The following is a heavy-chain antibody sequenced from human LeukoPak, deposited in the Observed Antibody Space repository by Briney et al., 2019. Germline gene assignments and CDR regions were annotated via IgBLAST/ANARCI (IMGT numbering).Heavy chain of an antibody. J-gene: IGHJ4*02. D-gene: IGHD3-22*01. CDR3: AKYYDNSGPSYDY. Sequence: PGGSLRLSCAASGFTFSSYAMSWVRQAPGKGLEWVSSIDSSGGSTFYPDSVRGCFTISRDNSKNTLYLQMNSLRAEDTAVYYCAKYYDNSGPSYDYWGQGTLVTVSS. CDR1: GFTFSSYA. CDR2: IDSSGGST. V-gene: IGHV3-23*01.